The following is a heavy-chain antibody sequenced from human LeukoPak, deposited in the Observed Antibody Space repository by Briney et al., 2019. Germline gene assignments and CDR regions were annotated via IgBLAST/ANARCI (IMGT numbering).Heavy chain of an antibody. D-gene: IGHD2-2*01. V-gene: IGHV1-18*01. Sequence: GASVKVSCKASGYTFTSYGISWVRLAPGQGLEWMGWISAYNGNKKYAQKLQGRATMTTDTSTRTAYIEPRSQVYDETAVYCCARDLYSSSGHRLAGDAFDIWGQGTMVTVSS. J-gene: IGHJ3*02. CDR2: ISAYNGNK. CDR3: ARDLYSSSGHRLAGDAFDI. CDR1: GYTFTSYG.